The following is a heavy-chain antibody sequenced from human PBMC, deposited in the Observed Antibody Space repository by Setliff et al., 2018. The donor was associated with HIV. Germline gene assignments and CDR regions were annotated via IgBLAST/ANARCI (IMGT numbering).Heavy chain of an antibody. CDR3: ARMTFSDYYDSSGYIDY. CDR2: IYYSGST. CDR1: GGSISSGGYY. Sequence: TLSLTCTVSGGSISSGGYYWSWIRQHPGKGLEWIGYIYYSGSTYYNPSLKSRVTISVDTSKNQFSLKLSSVTAADTAVYYCARMTFSDYYDSSGYIDYWGQGTLVTVSS. J-gene: IGHJ4*02. D-gene: IGHD3-22*01. V-gene: IGHV4-31*03.